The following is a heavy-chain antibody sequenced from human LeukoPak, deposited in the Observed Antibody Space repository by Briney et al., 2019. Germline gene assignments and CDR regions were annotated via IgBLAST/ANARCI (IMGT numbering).Heavy chain of an antibody. D-gene: IGHD6-13*01. CDR2: INAGNGDT. CDR3: AMGAAAGKFDY. J-gene: IGHJ4*02. CDR1: GYTFINYA. Sequence: ASVKVSCKASGYTFINYAMHWVRQAPGQWLEWLGWINAGNGDTKYSQKFQGGVTITRDTSASIAYMELSSLRSEDTAVYYCAMGAAAGKFDYWGQGTLVTVSS. V-gene: IGHV1-3*01.